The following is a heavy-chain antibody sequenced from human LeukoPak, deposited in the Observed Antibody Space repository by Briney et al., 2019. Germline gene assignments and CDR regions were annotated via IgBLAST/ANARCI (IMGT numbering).Heavy chain of an antibody. CDR1: GGTFSSYA. CDR3: ARGRITMVRGPYYYYRDV. D-gene: IGHD3-10*01. Sequence: ASVKVSCEASGGTFSSYAISWVRRAPGQGLEWVGGIIPICGTANYAQKFQGRVTNTADDSTSTAYLEQRRQRSADTAACYCARGRITMVRGPYYYYRDVWGKGTAVTVSS. J-gene: IGHJ6*03. V-gene: IGHV1-69*13. CDR2: IIPICGTA.